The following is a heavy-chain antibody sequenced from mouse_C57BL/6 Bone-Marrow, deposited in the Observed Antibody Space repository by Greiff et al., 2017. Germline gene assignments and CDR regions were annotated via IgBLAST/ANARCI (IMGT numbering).Heavy chain of an antibody. Sequence: EVQLQQSGPGLVKPSQSLSLTCSVTGYSITSGYYWNWIRQFPGNKLEWMGYISYDGSNNYNPSLKNRISITRDTSKNQFFLKLNSVTTEDTATYYCARGDYYGSIWNYWGQGTTLTVAS. D-gene: IGHD1-1*01. V-gene: IGHV3-6*01. CDR1: GYSITSGYY. J-gene: IGHJ2*01. CDR2: ISYDGSN. CDR3: ARGDYYGSIWNY.